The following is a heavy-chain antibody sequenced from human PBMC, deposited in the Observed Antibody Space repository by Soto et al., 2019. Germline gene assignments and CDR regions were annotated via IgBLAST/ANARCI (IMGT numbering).Heavy chain of an antibody. Sequence: QITLKESGPPLVRPAQTLTLTCAFSGLSLTTTRMGVAWIRQPPGKALEWLALIYWDDDKRYSPSLKNRLTVSKDTSTNRVVLTITNISPDDTGTYFCAHAGDFDLLSFDRWGPGTLVTVSS. V-gene: IGHV2-5*02. CDR3: AHAGDFDLLSFDR. CDR2: IYWDDDK. J-gene: IGHJ4*02. CDR1: GLSLTTTRMG. D-gene: IGHD2-15*01.